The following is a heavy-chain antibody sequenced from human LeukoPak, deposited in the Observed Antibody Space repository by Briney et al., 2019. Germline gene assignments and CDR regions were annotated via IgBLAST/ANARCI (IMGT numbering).Heavy chain of an antibody. CDR3: ARDSSGYQ. Sequence: SGGSLRLSCAASGFTISTYWMSWVRQAPGKGLEWVANIKEDGSEKYYGDSVKGRFTISRDNAKNSLYLQMNSLRAEDTAVYYCARDSSGYQWGQGTLVTVSS. CDR1: GFTISTYW. CDR2: IKEDGSEK. D-gene: IGHD3-22*01. V-gene: IGHV3-7*01. J-gene: IGHJ4*02.